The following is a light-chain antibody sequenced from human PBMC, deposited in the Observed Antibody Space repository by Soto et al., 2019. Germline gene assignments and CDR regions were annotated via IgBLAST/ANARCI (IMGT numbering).Light chain of an antibody. CDR1: QSVSTF. Sequence: IVFTQSPGTLSLSPGERATLSCRASQSVSTFLAWYQQQPGQAHRLLIYGASSRDTGIPDRVSGSGSGTDVTLTISRLEPKEFEVYYCQQYGSSPITFGKGTRLE. V-gene: IGKV3-20*01. CDR3: QQYGSSPIT. CDR2: GAS. J-gene: IGKJ5*01.